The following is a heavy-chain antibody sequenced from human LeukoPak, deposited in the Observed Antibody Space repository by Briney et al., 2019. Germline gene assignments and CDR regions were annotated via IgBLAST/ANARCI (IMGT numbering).Heavy chain of an antibody. CDR2: ISKGGSSI. CDR3: ARFGELSSFDP. D-gene: IGHD3-10*01. Sequence: GGSLRLSCAASGFTFSSYGMNWLRQAPGKGLEWVSSISKGGSSIYYAKSVEGRFTISRDIANKSLYLQVNSLRAEDTAVYYCARFGELSSFDPWGQGTLVTVSS. CDR1: GFTFSSYG. J-gene: IGHJ5*02. V-gene: IGHV3-21*01.